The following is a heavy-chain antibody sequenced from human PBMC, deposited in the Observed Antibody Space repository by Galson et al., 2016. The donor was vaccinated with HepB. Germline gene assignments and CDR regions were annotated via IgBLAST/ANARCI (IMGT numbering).Heavy chain of an antibody. D-gene: IGHD3-16*01. CDR3: ARDVGHLYGLRFFYGMDV. J-gene: IGHJ6*02. CDR1: SASIENNQ. CDR2: IDDSGNI. V-gene: IGHV4-59*13. Sequence: SETLSLTCSVSSASIENNQWSWIRQPPGKGLEWIGYIDDSGNIKYSPSLQSRVTISIDASKNQFSLNVTSVTGGDTAVYFCARDVGHLYGLRFFYGMDVWGQGTTVTVS.